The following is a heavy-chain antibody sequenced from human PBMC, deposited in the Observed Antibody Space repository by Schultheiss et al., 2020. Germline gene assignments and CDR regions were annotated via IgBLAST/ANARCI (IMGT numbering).Heavy chain of an antibody. D-gene: IGHD6-6*01. J-gene: IGHJ5*02. CDR2: IYHSGST. CDR1: GGSFSGHY. Sequence: SETLSLTCAVYGGSFSGHYWSWIRQPPGKGLEWIGEIYHSGSTNYNPSLKSRVTISVDTSKNQFSLKLSSVTAADTAVYYCARGTIAARGWFDPWGQGTLVTVSS. CDR3: ARGTIAARGWFDP. V-gene: IGHV4-34*01.